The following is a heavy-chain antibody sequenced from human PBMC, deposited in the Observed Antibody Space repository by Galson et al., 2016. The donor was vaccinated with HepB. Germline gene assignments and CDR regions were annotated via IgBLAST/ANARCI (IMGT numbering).Heavy chain of an antibody. CDR1: GVTFSTSA. Sequence: SVKVSCKASGVTFSTSAVQWVRQARRQHLEWIGWIVAGNGDTKYAQKFQERVTITRDMSTRTAYMELSSLRSEDTAVYYCVRDHYDSSGYPYNWFDPWGQGTLVTVSS. D-gene: IGHD3-22*01. CDR2: IVAGNGDT. V-gene: IGHV1-58*01. J-gene: IGHJ5*02. CDR3: VRDHYDSSGYPYNWFDP.